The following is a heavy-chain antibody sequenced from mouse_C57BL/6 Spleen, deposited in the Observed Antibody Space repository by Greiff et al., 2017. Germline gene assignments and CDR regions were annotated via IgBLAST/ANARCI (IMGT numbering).Heavy chain of an antibody. V-gene: IGHV5-4*03. CDR2: ISDGGSYT. Sequence: EVKLMESGGGLVKPGGSLKLSCAASGFTFSSYAMSWVRQTPEKRLEWVATISDGGSYTYYPDNVKGRFTISRDNAKNNLYLQMSHLKSEDTAMYYCARGNGSYAMDYWGQGTSVTVSS. CDR3: ARGNGSYAMDY. CDR1: GFTFSSYA. D-gene: IGHD2-1*01. J-gene: IGHJ4*01.